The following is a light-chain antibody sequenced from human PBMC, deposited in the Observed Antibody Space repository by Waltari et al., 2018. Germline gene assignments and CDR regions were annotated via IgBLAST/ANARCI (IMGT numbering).Light chain of an antibody. Sequence: SCRASQSVGRYVAWYQQKPGQAPRLRIYGASSRATGIPDRFSGSGSGTDVSLTISRLEPEDFAVYYCQNHERLPAMFGQGTKVEIK. CDR3: QNHERLPAM. V-gene: IGKV3-20*01. CDR1: QSVGRY. CDR2: GAS. J-gene: IGKJ1*01.